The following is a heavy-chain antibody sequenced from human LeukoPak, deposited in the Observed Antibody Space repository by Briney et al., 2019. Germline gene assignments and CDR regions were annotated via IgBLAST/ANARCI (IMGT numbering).Heavy chain of an antibody. CDR1: VWVFSGYY. Sequence: LWTLPLTFAGYVWVFSGYYWTSIRQPPVNGVAMIGETNHRGSTHYSPALKTRVSLSLEKNKNQFSLKLSAGTAADTALYYCASHGSSWSLGARWFDPWGQGTLVTVSS. D-gene: IGHD6-13*01. V-gene: IGHV4-34*01. CDR2: TNHRGST. J-gene: IGHJ5*02. CDR3: ASHGSSWSLGARWFDP.